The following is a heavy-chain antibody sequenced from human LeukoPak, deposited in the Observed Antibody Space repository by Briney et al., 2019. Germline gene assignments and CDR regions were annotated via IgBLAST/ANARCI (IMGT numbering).Heavy chain of an antibody. J-gene: IGHJ4*02. CDR3: AMDPTGTTVDY. Sequence: SETLSLTCTVSGYSISSSYYWGWIRQPPGKGLEWIGSIYYSGSTYYNPSLKSRVTISVDTSKNQFSLKLSSVTAADTAVYYCAMDPTGTTVDYWGQGTLVTVSS. CDR2: IYYSGST. D-gene: IGHD1-7*01. CDR1: GYSISSSYY. V-gene: IGHV4-38-2*02.